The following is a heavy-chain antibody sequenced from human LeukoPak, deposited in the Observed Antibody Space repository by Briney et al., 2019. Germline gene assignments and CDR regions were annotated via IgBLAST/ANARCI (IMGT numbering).Heavy chain of an antibody. Sequence: GGSLRLSCVVSGFTFSSYGMSWVRQAPGKGLEWVSVISGSGGGTYYADSVKGQFTISRDNSKNTVFLRMNSLRAEDTGVYYCANRISGSSSWGQGTLVTVSS. CDR3: ANRISGSSS. CDR1: GFTFSSYG. D-gene: IGHD3-10*01. V-gene: IGHV3-23*01. CDR2: ISGSGGGT. J-gene: IGHJ5*02.